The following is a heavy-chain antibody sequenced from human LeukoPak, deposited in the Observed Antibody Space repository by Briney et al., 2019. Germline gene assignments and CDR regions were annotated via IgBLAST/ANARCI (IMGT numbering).Heavy chain of an antibody. CDR1: GFTFSSYA. CDR2: ISGSGGST. Sequence: GGSLRLSCAASGFTFSSYAMSWVRQAPGKGLEWVSAISGSGGSTYYADSVKGRFTISRDNSKNTLYLQMNSLRAEDTAVYYCAKGLYYYDSSGCYYGYFQHWGQGTLVTVSS. J-gene: IGHJ1*01. D-gene: IGHD3-22*01. CDR3: AKGLYYYDSSGCYYGYFQH. V-gene: IGHV3-23*01.